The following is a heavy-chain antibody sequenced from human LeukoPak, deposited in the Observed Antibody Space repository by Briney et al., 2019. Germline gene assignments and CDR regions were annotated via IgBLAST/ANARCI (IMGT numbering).Heavy chain of an antibody. CDR2: INSDGSST. V-gene: IGHV3-74*01. J-gene: IGHJ4*02. CDR3: ARSAWVYCFDY. CDR1: GFTFSSYW. D-gene: IGHD6-13*01. Sequence: GGSLRLSCVASGFTFSSYWVHWVRQAPGKGLVWVSRINSDGSSTSYADSVKGRFTISRDNAKNTLYLQMNSLRAEDTAVYYCARSAWVYCFDYWGQGTLVTVSS.